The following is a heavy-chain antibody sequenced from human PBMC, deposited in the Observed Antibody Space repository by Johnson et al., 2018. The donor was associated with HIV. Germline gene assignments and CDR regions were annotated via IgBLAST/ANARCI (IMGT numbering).Heavy chain of an antibody. CDR3: ARADGSGSYFGFEI. J-gene: IGHJ3*02. V-gene: IGHV3-53*01. CDR2: IYSGGST. D-gene: IGHD3-10*01. Sequence: VQLVESGGGLIQPGGSLRLSCAASGFTVSSNYMSWVRQAPGKGLEWVSVIYSGGSTSSADSVTGRFTISRDSSKNTVYLQMNSLRAEDTAIYYCARADGSGSYFGFEIWGQGTMVTVSS. CDR1: GFTVSSNY.